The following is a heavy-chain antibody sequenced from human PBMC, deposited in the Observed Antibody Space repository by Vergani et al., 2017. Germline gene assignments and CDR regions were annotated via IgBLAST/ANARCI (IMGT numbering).Heavy chain of an antibody. V-gene: IGHV3-33*01. CDR1: GFTFNQYG. CDR3: ARDLRLLYNRFDP. J-gene: IGHJ5*02. CDR2: TWYDGNNK. Sequence: VQLVESGGGLVQPGGSLRPSCAASGFTFNQYGMHWVRQAPGKGLEWVAVTWYDGNNKQYADSVKGRFTISRDNSKSTMYLQMNSLRDEDTGVYYCARDLRLLYNRFDPWGQGTLVTVSS. D-gene: IGHD1-14*01.